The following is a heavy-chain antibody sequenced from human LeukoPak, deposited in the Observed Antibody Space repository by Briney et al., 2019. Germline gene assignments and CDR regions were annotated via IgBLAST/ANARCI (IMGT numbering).Heavy chain of an antibody. CDR3: SSSYPAGDDY. Sequence: SETLSLTYAVYGGSFSGYYWSWIRQPPGKGLEWIGEINHSGSTNYNPSLKSRVTISVDTSKNQFSLKLSSVTAADTAVYYCSSSYPAGDDYWGQGTLVTVSS. CDR2: INHSGST. CDR1: GGSFSGYY. V-gene: IGHV4-34*01. J-gene: IGHJ4*02. D-gene: IGHD6-13*01.